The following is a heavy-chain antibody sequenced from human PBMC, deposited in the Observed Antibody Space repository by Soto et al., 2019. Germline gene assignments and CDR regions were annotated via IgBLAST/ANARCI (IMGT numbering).Heavy chain of an antibody. Sequence: PSETLSLTCTVSGGSISSYYWSWIRQPPGKGLEWIGYIYYSGSTNYNPSLKSRVTISVDTSKNQFSLKLSSVTAADTAVYYCARATYSSGDLDYWGQGTQVTVS. CDR3: ARATYSSGDLDY. D-gene: IGHD6-19*01. CDR1: GGSISSYY. V-gene: IGHV4-59*01. CDR2: IYYSGST. J-gene: IGHJ4*02.